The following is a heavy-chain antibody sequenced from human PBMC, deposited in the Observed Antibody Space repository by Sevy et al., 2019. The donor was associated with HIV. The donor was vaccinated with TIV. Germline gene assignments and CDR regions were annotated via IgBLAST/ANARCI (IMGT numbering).Heavy chain of an antibody. D-gene: IGHD3-22*01. J-gene: IGHJ4*02. CDR2: IIPIFGTA. CDR3: ARSHQQTYYYDSSGYSPFDY. V-gene: IGHV1-69*13. CDR1: GGTFSSYA. Sequence: ASVKVSCKASGGTFSSYAISWVRQAPGQGLEWMGGIIPIFGTANYAQKFQGRVTITADESTSTAYMELSSLRFEDTAVYYCARSHQQTYYYDSSGYSPFDYWGQGTLVTVSS.